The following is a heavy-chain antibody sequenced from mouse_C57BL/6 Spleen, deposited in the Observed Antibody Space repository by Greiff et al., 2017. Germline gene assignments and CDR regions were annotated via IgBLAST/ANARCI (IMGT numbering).Heavy chain of an antibody. CDR3: TRNTYSRDFDV. J-gene: IGHJ1*03. Sequence: QVQLQQSGAELVRPGASVTLSCKASGYTFTDYEMHWVKQTPVHGLEWIGAIDPETGGTAYNQKFKGKAILTADKSSSTAYMELRSLTSEDSAVYYCTRNTYSRDFDVWGTGTTVTVSS. D-gene: IGHD2-5*01. CDR1: GYTFTDYE. CDR2: IDPETGGT. V-gene: IGHV1-15*01.